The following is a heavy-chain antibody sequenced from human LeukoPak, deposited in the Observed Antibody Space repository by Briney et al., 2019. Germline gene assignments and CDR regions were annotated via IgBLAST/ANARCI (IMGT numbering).Heavy chain of an antibody. CDR1: GASFSDSRYY. J-gene: IGHJ4*02. Sequence: PSETLSLTCTVFGASFSDSRYYWGWVRQSPGKGLEWIATLFPNGRTFYNSSLKSRVTMSVDTSKSQFSLKLNSVTATDTAVYYCARHYGPWGQGTLVTVST. V-gene: IGHV4-39*01. CDR2: LFPNGRT. CDR3: ARHYGP. D-gene: IGHD3-10*01.